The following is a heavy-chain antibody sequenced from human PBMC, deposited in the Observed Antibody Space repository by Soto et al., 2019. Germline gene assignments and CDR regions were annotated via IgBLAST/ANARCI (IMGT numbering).Heavy chain of an antibody. CDR2: ISGSGGST. CDR1: GFTFSSYA. J-gene: IGHJ4*02. CDR3: AKAIVVVVAASADY. D-gene: IGHD2-15*01. V-gene: IGHV3-23*01. Sequence: GGSLRLSCAASGFTFSSYAMSWVRQAPGKGLEWVSAISGSGGSTYYADSVKGRFTISRDNSKNTLYLQMNSLRAEDTAVYYCAKAIVVVVAASADYWGQGTLVTVSS.